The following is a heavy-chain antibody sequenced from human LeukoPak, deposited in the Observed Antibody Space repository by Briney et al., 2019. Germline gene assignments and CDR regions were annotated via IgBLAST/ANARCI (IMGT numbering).Heavy chain of an antibody. J-gene: IGHJ4*02. CDR3: VRRRGGTPEY. D-gene: IGHD2/OR15-2a*01. Sequence: GGSLRLSCAASAFNFNIYVMAWVRQAPGKGLEWVSAITYDGRYTDYADSVRGRFTISRDNSKNTLSLQMNSLTAEDTALYYCVRRRGGTPEYWGLGTLVTVSS. CDR1: AFNFNIYV. V-gene: IGHV3-23*01. CDR2: ITYDGRYT.